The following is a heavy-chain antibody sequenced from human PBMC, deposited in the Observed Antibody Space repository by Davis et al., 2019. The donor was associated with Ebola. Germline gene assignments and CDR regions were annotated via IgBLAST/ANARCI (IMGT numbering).Heavy chain of an antibody. CDR2: ISRSGTVI. V-gene: IGHV3-11*01. J-gene: IGHJ4*02. CDR1: GFTFSDYN. D-gene: IGHD2-8*02. Sequence: PGGSLRLSCAASGFTFSDYNMSWIRQAPGKGLEWVSYISRSGTVIYYGDSVKGRFTISRDNTKNTLSLQMDSLRADDTAVYYCAKSFLHTGPHMSEFRGVDYWGQGTLVTVSS. CDR3: AKSFLHTGPHMSEFRGVDY.